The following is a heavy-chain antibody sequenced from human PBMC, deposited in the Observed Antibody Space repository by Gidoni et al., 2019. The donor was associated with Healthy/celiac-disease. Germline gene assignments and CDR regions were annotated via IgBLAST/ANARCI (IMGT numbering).Heavy chain of an antibody. D-gene: IGHD3-10*01. V-gene: IGHV1-18*04. CDR2: ISAYKGNT. CDR1: GYTFTSYG. Sequence: QVQLVRSGAEVKKPGASLKVSCKASGYTFTSYGISWVRQAPGEGVEWMGWISAYKGNTNHAPKLQGRVNMTTDKSTSTAYMELRSLRADDTAVDYWARSITMGGVIVRNWFDPWGQGTLGTVSS. J-gene: IGHJ5*02. CDR3: ARSITMGGVIVRNWFDP.